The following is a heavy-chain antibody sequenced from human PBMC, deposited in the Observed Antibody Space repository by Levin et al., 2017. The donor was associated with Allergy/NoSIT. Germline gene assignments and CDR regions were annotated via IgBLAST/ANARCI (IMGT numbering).Heavy chain of an antibody. CDR2: IIPIFGTT. CDR3: ARDDIVATIWGEFDP. Sequence: ASVKVSCKASGGTFSSYPVNWVRQAPGQGLEWVGGIIPIFGTTNYAQKFQGRVTITADESTSTAYMELSSLRSEDTAVYYCARDDIVATIWGEFDPWGQGTLVTVSS. D-gene: IGHD5-12*01. V-gene: IGHV1-69*13. CDR1: GGTFSSYP. J-gene: IGHJ5*02.